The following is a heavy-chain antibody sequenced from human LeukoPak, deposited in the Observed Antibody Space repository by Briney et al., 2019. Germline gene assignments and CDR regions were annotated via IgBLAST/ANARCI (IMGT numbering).Heavy chain of an antibody. CDR2: IYYSGST. CDR3: AKDLRWYYYVFDY. D-gene: IGHD3-10*02. Sequence: SETLSLTCTVSGGSISSSSYYWGWIRQPPGKGLEWIGSIYYSGSTYYNPSLKSRVTISVDTSKNQFSLKLSSVTAADTAVYYCAKDLRWYYYVFDYWGQGTLVTVSS. CDR1: GGSISSSSYY. V-gene: IGHV4-39*02. J-gene: IGHJ4*02.